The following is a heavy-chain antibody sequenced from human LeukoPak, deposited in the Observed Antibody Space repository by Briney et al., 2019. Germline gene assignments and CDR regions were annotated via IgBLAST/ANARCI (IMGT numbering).Heavy chain of an antibody. V-gene: IGHV3-33*03. CDR2: IWNDGSNK. CDR1: GFTFSSYG. D-gene: IGHD3-9*01. Sequence: PGGSLRLSCAASGFTFSSYGMHWVRQAPGKGLEWVSVIWNDGSNKYYADSVKGRFTISRDNSKSSLYLQMNSLRAEGTAVYYCARGPPSDILTGYYRYYYYYGMDVWGQGTTVTVSS. J-gene: IGHJ6*02. CDR3: ARGPPSDILTGYYRYYYYYGMDV.